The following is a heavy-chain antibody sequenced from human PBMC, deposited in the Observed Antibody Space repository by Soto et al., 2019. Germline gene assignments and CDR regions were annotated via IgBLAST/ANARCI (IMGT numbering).Heavy chain of an antibody. CDR2: ISAYNCNT. V-gene: IGHV1-18*01. CDR1: GDTFTSYG. Sequence: QVQLVQSGAEVKKPGASVKVSCKASGDTFTSYGISWVRQAPGQGLKWMGWISAYNCNTNYAQNLQGRVTMTTDTATSTAYMELRSLRADDTAVYYCARGARNSITAPGNGGLDWFDPWGQGTLVTVSS. D-gene: IGHD6-13*01. J-gene: IGHJ5*02. CDR3: ARGARNSITAPGNGGLDWFDP.